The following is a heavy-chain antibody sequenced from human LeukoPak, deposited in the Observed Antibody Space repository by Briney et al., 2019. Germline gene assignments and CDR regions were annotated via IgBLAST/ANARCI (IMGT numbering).Heavy chain of an antibody. J-gene: IGHJ4*02. V-gene: IGHV3-74*01. CDR1: GFTFTSYW. Sequence: PGGSLRLSCAASGFTFTSYWMHWVRQVPGKGLVWVSQINIDGSTTNYADSVKGRFTISRDNSKNTLYLQMNSPRAEDTAVYYCARPRGFGEFDYWGQGTLVTVSS. CDR3: ARPRGFGEFDY. D-gene: IGHD3-10*01. CDR2: INIDGSTT.